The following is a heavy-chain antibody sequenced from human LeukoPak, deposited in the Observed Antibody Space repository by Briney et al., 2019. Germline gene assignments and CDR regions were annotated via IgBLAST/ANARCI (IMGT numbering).Heavy chain of an antibody. CDR3: ARGRGIVATIYYYYYGMDV. D-gene: IGHD5-12*01. CDR2: MNPNSGNT. V-gene: IGHV1-8*01. Sequence: ASVKVSCKASGYTFTSYDIHWVRQATGQGLEWMGWMNPNSGNTGYAQKFQGRVTMTRNTSISTAYMELSSLRSEDTAVYYCARGRGIVATIYYYYYGMDVWGQGTTVTVSS. J-gene: IGHJ6*02. CDR1: GYTFTSYD.